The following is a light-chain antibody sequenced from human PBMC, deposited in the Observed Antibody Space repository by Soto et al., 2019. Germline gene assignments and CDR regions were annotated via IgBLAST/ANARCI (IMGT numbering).Light chain of an antibody. Sequence: EIVMTQSQATLSVSPGERTTLSFRASQSVGNNLAWYQQTPGQAPRLLIYSAYTRATGIPARFSGSGSGTDFTLTISSLQSEDFAVYYCQHYNYWPPKTLGQGTKVDIK. V-gene: IGKV3-15*01. CDR1: QSVGNN. CDR2: SAY. CDR3: QHYNYWPPKT. J-gene: IGKJ1*01.